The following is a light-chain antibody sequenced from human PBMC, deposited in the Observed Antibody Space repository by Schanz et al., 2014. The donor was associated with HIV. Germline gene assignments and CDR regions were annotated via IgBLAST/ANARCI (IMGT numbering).Light chain of an antibody. CDR2: SYN. CDR3: AVWDDSLKGWV. J-gene: IGLJ3*02. CDR1: SSNIGRNG. Sequence: QPVLTQTPSASGTPGQRVTVSCSGSSSNIGRNGVSWYQQLPATAPKLLIYSYNQRPSGVPKRFSGSKSGTSASLAISGLQSEDEANYYCAVWDDSLKGWVFGGGTKLTVL. V-gene: IGLV1-44*01.